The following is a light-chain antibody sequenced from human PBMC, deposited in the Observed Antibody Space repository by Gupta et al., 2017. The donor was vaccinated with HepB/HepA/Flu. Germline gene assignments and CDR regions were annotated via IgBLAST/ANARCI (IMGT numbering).Light chain of an antibody. Sequence: DIQMTQSPSSLSASVADRVAITCRASQGISNSLAWYQQKPGKVPELLIYGASTLQAGVPSRFGGSGSGTDFTLTISSLQPEDVATYYCQVYNSAPPITFGPGTKVDIK. CDR1: QGISNS. CDR2: GAS. CDR3: QVYNSAPPIT. V-gene: IGKV1-27*01. J-gene: IGKJ3*01.